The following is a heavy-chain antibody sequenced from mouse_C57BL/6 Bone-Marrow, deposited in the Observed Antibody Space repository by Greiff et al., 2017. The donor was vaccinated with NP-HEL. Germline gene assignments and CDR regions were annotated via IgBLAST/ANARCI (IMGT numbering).Heavy chain of an antibody. V-gene: IGHV1-22*01. J-gene: IGHJ4*01. CDR3: ARVITTVVATQKGAMDY. Sequence: VQLQQSGPELVNPGASVKMSCKASGYTFTDYNMHWVKQSHGKSLEWIGYINPNNGGTSYNQKFKGKATLTVNKSSSTAYMARRSLTSEDSAVYYCARVITTVVATQKGAMDYWGQGTSVTVSS. CDR1: GYTFTDYN. CDR2: INPNNGGT. D-gene: IGHD1-1*01.